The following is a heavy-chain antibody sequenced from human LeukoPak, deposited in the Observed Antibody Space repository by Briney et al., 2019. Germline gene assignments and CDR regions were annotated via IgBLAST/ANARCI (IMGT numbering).Heavy chain of an antibody. CDR3: AREEVVARHWDY. J-gene: IGHJ4*02. CDR1: DFTFRSYN. CDR2: ISSSGNKI. Sequence: PGGSLRLSCAASDFTFRSYNMNWVRQAPGKGLEWVSSISSSGNKIYYADSVKGRFTISRDNAKNTLYLQMNSLRAEDTAVYYCAREEVVARHWDYWGQGTLVTVSS. D-gene: IGHD5-12*01. V-gene: IGHV3-21*01.